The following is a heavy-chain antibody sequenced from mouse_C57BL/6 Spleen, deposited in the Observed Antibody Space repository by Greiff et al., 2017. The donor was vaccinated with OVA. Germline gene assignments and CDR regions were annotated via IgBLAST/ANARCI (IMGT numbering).Heavy chain of an antibody. Sequence: EVKLQESGPELVKPGASVKIPCKASGYTFTDYNMDWVKQSHGKSLEWIGDINPNNGGTSYNQKFKGKATLTVDKSSSTAYMELRSLTSEDSAVYYCARGLWDYDEGYYFDYWGQGTTLTVSS. CDR3: ARGLWDYDEGYYFDY. CDR2: INPNNGGT. D-gene: IGHD2-4*01. J-gene: IGHJ2*01. CDR1: GYTFTDYN. V-gene: IGHV1-18*01.